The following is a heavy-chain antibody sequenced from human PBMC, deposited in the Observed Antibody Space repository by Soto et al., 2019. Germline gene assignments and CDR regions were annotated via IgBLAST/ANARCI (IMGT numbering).Heavy chain of an antibody. J-gene: IGHJ5*02. CDR2: ISGSGGST. CDR3: AKIWFGELSHFDP. V-gene: IGHV3-23*01. CDR1: GFTFSTYA. Sequence: GGSLRLSCAASGFTFSTYAMSWVRQAPGKGLDWVSVISGSGGSTYYADSVKGRFTISRDNSKNTLYLQMNSLRAEDTAIYYCAKIWFGELSHFDPWGQGTLVTVSS. D-gene: IGHD3-10*01.